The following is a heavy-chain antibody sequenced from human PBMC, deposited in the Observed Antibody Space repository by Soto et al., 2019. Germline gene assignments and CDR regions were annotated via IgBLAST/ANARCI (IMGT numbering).Heavy chain of an antibody. J-gene: IGHJ4*02. Sequence: QSLSVTCGISGDSVSSSSAAWNWIRQSPSRGLEWLGRTYYRSKWYSEYAVSVQSRITINPDTSKNQFSLRLNSVTPEDTAVYYCARDLSGSGSSFFDSWGQGTLVTVSS. V-gene: IGHV6-1*01. CDR2: TYYRSKWYS. CDR1: GDSVSSSSAA. CDR3: ARDLSGSGSSFFDS. D-gene: IGHD6-19*01.